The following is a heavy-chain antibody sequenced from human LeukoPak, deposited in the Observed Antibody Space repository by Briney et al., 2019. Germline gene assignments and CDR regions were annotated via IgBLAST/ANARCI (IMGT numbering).Heavy chain of an antibody. D-gene: IGHD4-17*01. J-gene: IGHJ4*02. CDR2: IGSSSSLI. CDR1: EFTFSSYS. CDR3: ARDRDYAFDY. Sequence: PGGSLRLSCAASEFTFSSYSMNWVRQAPGKGLEWVSYIGSSSSLIYYADSVKGRFTISRDNVKNSLYLQMNSLRDEDTAVYYCARDRDYAFDYWGRGTLVTVS. V-gene: IGHV3-48*02.